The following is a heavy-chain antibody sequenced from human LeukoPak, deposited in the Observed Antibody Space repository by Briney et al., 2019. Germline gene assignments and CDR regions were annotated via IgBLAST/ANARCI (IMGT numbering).Heavy chain of an antibody. CDR2: IYYSGST. V-gene: IGHV4-61*08. CDR1: GGSISSGDYY. Sequence: KASQTLSLTCTVAGGSISSGDYYWSWIRQPPGKGLEWIGYIYYSGSTNYNPSLKSRVTISVDTSKNQFSLKLSSVTAADTAVYYCARGSIAAPETFDYWGQGTLVTVSS. J-gene: IGHJ4*02. CDR3: ARGSIAAPETFDY. D-gene: IGHD6-6*01.